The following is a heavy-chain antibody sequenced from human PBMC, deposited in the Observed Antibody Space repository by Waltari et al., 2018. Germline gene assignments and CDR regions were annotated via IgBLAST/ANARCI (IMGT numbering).Heavy chain of an antibody. V-gene: IGHV3-23*01. D-gene: IGHD2-21*01. CDR1: GFTFSSYA. Sequence: EVQLLESGGGLVQPGGSLRLSCAASGFTFSSYAMSWVRQAPGKGLEWVSAISGSGGSTYYADSVKGRFTISRDNSKNTRYLQMNSLRAEDTAVYYCAKSHGIHIVVVIAIEPFDYWGQGTLVTVSS. J-gene: IGHJ4*02. CDR2: ISGSGGST. CDR3: AKSHGIHIVVVIAIEPFDY.